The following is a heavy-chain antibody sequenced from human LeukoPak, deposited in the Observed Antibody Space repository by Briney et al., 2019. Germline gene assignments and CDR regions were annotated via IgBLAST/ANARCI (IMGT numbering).Heavy chain of an antibody. CDR3: ARVKRFPTVWFDP. CDR2: MNPISGAT. V-gene: IGHV1-8*01. Sequence: ASVKVSCKASGYTFSSYDINWVRQAAGQGLEWMGWMNPISGATGYAQKFQGRVTMTRDTSMTTAFMELSSLRSDDTATYYCARVKRFPTVWFDPWGQGTLVTVSS. D-gene: IGHD3-10*01. CDR1: GYTFSSYD. J-gene: IGHJ5*02.